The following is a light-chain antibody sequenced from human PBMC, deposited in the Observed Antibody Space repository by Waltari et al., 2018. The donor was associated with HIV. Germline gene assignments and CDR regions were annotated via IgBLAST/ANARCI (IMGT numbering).Light chain of an antibody. Sequence: NFMLTQPHSVSESPGKTVVISCTRSSGSIASGYVQWYQQHPGSSPTTVIYEVYRRPSWPFGLFSGSIDSSSNSASLTISGLETEDEADYYCQSYDTTNQVFGGGTKLTVL. J-gene: IGLJ2*01. CDR2: EVY. CDR3: QSYDTTNQV. CDR1: SGSIASGY. V-gene: IGLV6-57*01.